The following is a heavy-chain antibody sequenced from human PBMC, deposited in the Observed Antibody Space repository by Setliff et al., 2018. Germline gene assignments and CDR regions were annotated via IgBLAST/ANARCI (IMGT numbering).Heavy chain of an antibody. D-gene: IGHD1-26*01. V-gene: IGHV4-34*01. CDR1: GGSFSYYY. J-gene: IGHJ3*01. CDR2: RGPNGST. CDR3: TRVLNSVSDAFDV. Sequence: SETLSLTCAVSGGSFSYYYWSWVRQSPGRGLEWIGRRGPNGSTNYNPSLGSRATISIDTSKIELSLKLASVTAADTAVYYCTRVLNSVSDAFDVWGQGTVVTVSS.